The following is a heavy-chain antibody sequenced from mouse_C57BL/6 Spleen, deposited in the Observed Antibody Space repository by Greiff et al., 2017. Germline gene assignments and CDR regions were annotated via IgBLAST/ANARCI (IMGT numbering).Heavy chain of an antibody. J-gene: IGHJ1*03. Sequence: DVKLVESGGGLVQPGGSLSLSCAASGFTFTDYYMSWVRQPPGKALEWLGFIRNKATGYTTEYSASVKGRFTISRDNSQRILYLQLNALRAEDSATYYCARYLLYYDYDDGSFCVWGTGTTVTVAS. CDR1: GFTFTDYY. V-gene: IGHV7-3*01. CDR2: IRNKATGYTT. D-gene: IGHD2-4*01. CDR3: ARYLLYYDYDDGSFCV.